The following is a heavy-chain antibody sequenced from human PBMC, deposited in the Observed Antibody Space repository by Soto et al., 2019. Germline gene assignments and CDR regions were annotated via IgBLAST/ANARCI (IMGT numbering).Heavy chain of an antibody. V-gene: IGHV2-5*01. CDR2: IYWNDEQ. J-gene: IGHJ6*02. Sequence: FGPTLVNPTQPLTLTCTFSGFSLTSGVVGVGWIRQPLGEALEWLALIYWNDEQYYNPSLRNRLTITKDTSKYQVVLTMTNTHPVDTATYCFSHRLPPPYGYNLWGQGTTVTVS. CDR3: SHRLPPPYGYNL. D-gene: IGHD1-20*01. CDR1: GFSLTSGVVG.